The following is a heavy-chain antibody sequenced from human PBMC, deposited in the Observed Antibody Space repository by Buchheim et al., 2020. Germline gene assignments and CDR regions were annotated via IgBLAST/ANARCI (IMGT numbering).Heavy chain of an antibody. CDR2: ISGLNGNR. J-gene: IGHJ6*02. Sequence: QVQLVQSGAEVKKPGASVKVSCKSSGYTFSNFGFTWVRQAPGQGLEWMGWISGLNGNRNYAQKFQGRVTMTPDTSTSTAHMELRSLSSDDTAVYYCARDHRYSGFDLSEDHYYGMDVWGQGT. D-gene: IGHD5-12*01. V-gene: IGHV1-18*01. CDR3: ARDHRYSGFDLSEDHYYGMDV. CDR1: GYTFSNFG.